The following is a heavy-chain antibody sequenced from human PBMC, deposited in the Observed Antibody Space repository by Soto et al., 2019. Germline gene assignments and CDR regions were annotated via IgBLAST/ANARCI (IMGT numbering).Heavy chain of an antibody. CDR3: AKDSNKYSSSLRGRYFDY. CDR1: GFPFSSYV. D-gene: IGHD6-6*01. CDR2: IGGGGSNA. V-gene: IGHV3-23*01. Sequence: EVQLLESGGGLVQRGGSLRLSCAASGFPFSSYVMSWVRQAPGKGLEWVSGIGGGGSNAFYADSVKGRFTISRDNSTNTLLLQMKSLGAEDTAIYYCAKDSNKYSSSLRGRYFDYWGQGIGVTVSS. J-gene: IGHJ4*02.